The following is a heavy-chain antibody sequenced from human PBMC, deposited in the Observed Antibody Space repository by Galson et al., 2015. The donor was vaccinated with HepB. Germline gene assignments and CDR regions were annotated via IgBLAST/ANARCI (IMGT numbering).Heavy chain of an antibody. CDR3: ARDLTGGSWEDDAFDI. Sequence: AISGDSVSSNSAAWNWIRQSPSRGLEWLGRTYYRSKWYNDYAVSVKSRITINPDTSKNQFSLQLNSVTPEDTAVYYCARDLTGGSWEDDAFDIWGQGTMVTVSS. CDR2: TYYRSKWYN. V-gene: IGHV6-1*01. CDR1: GDSVSSNSAA. J-gene: IGHJ3*02. D-gene: IGHD1-26*01.